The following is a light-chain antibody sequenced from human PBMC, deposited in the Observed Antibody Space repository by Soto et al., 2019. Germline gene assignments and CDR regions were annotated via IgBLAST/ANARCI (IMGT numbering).Light chain of an antibody. Sequence: QSALTQPASVSGAPGQSITISCTGASSDVGGYNYVSWYQQHPGKAPKLMIYEVSNRPSGTSYRFSGSKSGNTASLTISGLKAEDEADYYCSSFTRSSTWLFGGGTKLTVL. CDR1: SSDVGGYNY. CDR3: SSFTRSSTWL. J-gene: IGLJ3*02. CDR2: EVS. V-gene: IGLV2-14*03.